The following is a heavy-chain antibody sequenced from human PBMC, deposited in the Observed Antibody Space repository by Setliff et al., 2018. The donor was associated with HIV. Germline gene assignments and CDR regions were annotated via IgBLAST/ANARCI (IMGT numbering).Heavy chain of an antibody. Sequence: KPSETLSLTCSVSGGSISSGNYYWSWIRQSAGKGLECIGHIYANGSTNYNPSLKSRVTISVDRSKNHFSLRLSSVTAADTAAYYCARGRGDIVLLVYTYPPDSWGQGKLVTVSS. CDR2: IYANGST. V-gene: IGHV4-61*09. CDR3: ARGRGDIVLLVYTYPPDS. D-gene: IGHD2-8*01. CDR1: GGSISSGNYY. J-gene: IGHJ4*02.